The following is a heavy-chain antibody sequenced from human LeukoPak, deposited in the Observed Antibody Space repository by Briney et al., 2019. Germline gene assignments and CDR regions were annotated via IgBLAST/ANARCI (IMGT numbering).Heavy chain of an antibody. Sequence: SETLSLTCTVSGGSISSGGYYWSWIRQHPGKGLEWIAYIYYSGSTTYNPSLKTRVTISVDTSKNQCSLKLSSVTAADTAVYYCARVANWGFYSGKYYYYYYMDVWGKGTTVTVSS. CDR1: GGSISSGGYY. J-gene: IGHJ6*03. CDR2: IYYSGST. D-gene: IGHD7-27*01. CDR3: ARVANWGFYSGKYYYYYYMDV. V-gene: IGHV4-31*03.